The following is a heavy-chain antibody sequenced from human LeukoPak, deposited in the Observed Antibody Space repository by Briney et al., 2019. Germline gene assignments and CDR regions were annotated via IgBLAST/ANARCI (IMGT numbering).Heavy chain of an antibody. CDR3: ASSSQYYDYVWGSYRPYYFDY. V-gene: IGHV4-59*08. D-gene: IGHD3-16*02. Sequence: PSETLSLTCTVSGGSISSYYWSWIRQPPGKGLDWIGYIYYSGSTNYNPSLKSRVTISVDTSKNQFSLKLSSVTAADTAVYYCASSSQYYDYVWGSYRPYYFDYWGQGTLVTVSS. CDR2: IYYSGST. J-gene: IGHJ4*02. CDR1: GGSISSYY.